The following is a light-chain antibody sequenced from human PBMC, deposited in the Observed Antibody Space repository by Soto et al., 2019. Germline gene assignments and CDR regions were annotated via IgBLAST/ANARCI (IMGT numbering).Light chain of an antibody. V-gene: IGKV1-5*03. CDR3: QQYNTYPLT. CDR2: RAS. Sequence: DIQMTQSPSTLPASVGDRVIITCRASQIISNVLAWYQQKPGRAPTLLIYRASALESGVPSRFSGSGSETEFTLTISSLQPDDFATYYCQQYNTYPLTFGQGTRLEIK. CDR1: QIISNV. J-gene: IGKJ5*01.